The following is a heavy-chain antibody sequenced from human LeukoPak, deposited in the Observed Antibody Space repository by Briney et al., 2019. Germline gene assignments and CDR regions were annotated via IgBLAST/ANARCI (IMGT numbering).Heavy chain of an antibody. J-gene: IGHJ4*02. V-gene: IGHV4-31*03. CDR2: IHPSGAL. CDR3: SRGLGSRKLGY. Sequence: SETLSLTCTVSGASFSSGDQYWNWIRQRPGEALEWIGSIHPSGALYNNPSLESRVTISIDTSKNQFSLNLNSVTAADTAVYFCSRGLGSRKLGYWGQGTLVTVSS. D-gene: IGHD2-2*01. CDR1: GASFSSGDQY.